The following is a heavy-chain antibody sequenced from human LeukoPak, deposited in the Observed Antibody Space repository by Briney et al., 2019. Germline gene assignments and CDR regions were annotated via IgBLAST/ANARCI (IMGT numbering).Heavy chain of an antibody. CDR3: ARDFELSH. V-gene: IGHV3-33*01. CDR1: GFTFSSYG. J-gene: IGHJ4*02. CDR2: IWYDGSSK. D-gene: IGHD3-16*02. Sequence: PGRSLRLSCAASGFTFSSYGMHWVRQAPGKGLEWVALIWYDGSSKHYADSVRGRFTISRDNSKNTLCLQMNSLRAEDTAVYYCARDFELSHWGQGTLVTVSS.